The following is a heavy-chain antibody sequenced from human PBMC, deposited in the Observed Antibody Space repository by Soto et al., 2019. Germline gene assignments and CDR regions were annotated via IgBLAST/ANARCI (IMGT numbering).Heavy chain of an antibody. CDR1: GASMNSYH. D-gene: IGHD6-13*01. J-gene: IGHJ5*02. CDR2: IHSSGST. CDR3: ARDQGVAAAGMTWVEP. Sequence: SETLSLTCTVSGASMNSYHWSWIRQPAGKGLEWIGHIHSSGSTNYNPSLKSRVTMSVDTSKNQFSLRLMSLTAADTAVYYCARDQGVAAAGMTWVEPWGQGSLVTVSS. V-gene: IGHV4-4*07.